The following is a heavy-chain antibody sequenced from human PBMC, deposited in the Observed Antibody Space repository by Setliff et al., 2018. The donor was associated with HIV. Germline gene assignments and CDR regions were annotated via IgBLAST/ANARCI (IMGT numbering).Heavy chain of an antibody. CDR2: IYSGGST. CDR1: GFTVSSNY. J-gene: IGHJ4*02. V-gene: IGHV3-66*02. D-gene: IGHD6-19*01. Sequence: PGGSLRLSCAASGFTVSSNYMSWVRQAPGKGLEWVSVIYSGGSTYYADSVKGRFTISRDISKNTIYLQMNSLRPEDTAVYYCASYHSVGVADTDFWAQGTLVTVS. CDR3: ASYHSVGVADTDF.